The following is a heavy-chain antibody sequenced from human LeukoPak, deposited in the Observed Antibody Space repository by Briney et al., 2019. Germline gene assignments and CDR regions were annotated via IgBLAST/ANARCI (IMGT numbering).Heavy chain of an antibody. J-gene: IGHJ4*02. Sequence: ASVKISCKVSGYTFTDYYMHWVRQAPGQGLEWMGIINPSGGSTSYAQKFQGRVTMTRDTSTSTVYMELSSLRSEDTAVYYCAREHEDGWNDHLINYWGQGTLVTVSS. CDR3: AREHEDGWNDHLINY. V-gene: IGHV1-46*01. D-gene: IGHD1-1*01. CDR2: INPSGGST. CDR1: GYTFTDYY.